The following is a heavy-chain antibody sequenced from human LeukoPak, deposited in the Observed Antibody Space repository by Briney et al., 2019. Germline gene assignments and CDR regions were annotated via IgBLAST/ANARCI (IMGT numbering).Heavy chain of an antibody. CDR3: SKWEGSRSGLYFFDY. CDR1: GFTFSSYS. D-gene: IGHD6-25*01. Sequence: PGGSLRLSCAASGFTFSSYSMNWVRQAPGKGLEWVSVVSGTGTTTYYADSVKGRFTISRDNSKNTLYLQMSSLRAEDTAVYYCSKWEGSRSGLYFFDYWGQGTLVAVSS. CDR2: VSGTGTTT. V-gene: IGHV3-23*01. J-gene: IGHJ4*02.